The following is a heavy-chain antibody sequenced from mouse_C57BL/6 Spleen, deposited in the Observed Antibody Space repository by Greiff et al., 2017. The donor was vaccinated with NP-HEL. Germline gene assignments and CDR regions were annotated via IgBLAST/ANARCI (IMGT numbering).Heavy chain of an antibody. D-gene: IGHD1-1*01. CDR3: ARRGSYGSSYVWFAY. CDR2: INPNNGGT. Sequence: EVQLQQSGPELVKPGASVKISCKASGYTFTDYYMNWVKQSHGKSLEWIGDINPNNGGTGYNQKFKGKATLTVDKSSSTAYMELRSLTSEDSAVYYCARRGSYGSSYVWFAYWGQGTLVTVSA. J-gene: IGHJ3*01. CDR1: GYTFTDYY. V-gene: IGHV1-26*01.